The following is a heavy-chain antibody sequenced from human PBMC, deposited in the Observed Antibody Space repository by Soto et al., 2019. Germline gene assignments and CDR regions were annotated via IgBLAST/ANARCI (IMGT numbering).Heavy chain of an antibody. CDR1: GFTFSSYW. CDR2: IKQDGSEK. Sequence: EVQLVESGGGLVQTGGSLRLSCAASGFTFSSYWMSWVRQAPGKGLEWVANIKQDGSEKYYVDSVKGRFTVSRENVKNSLYRQRNSLRAEDTAVYYGASIAVAGGWYFELWGRGTLITVSS. CDR3: ASIAVAGGWYFEL. J-gene: IGHJ2*01. D-gene: IGHD6-19*01. V-gene: IGHV3-7*01.